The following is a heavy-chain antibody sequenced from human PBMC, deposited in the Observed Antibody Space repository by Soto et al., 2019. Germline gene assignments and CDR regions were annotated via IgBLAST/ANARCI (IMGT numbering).Heavy chain of an antibody. V-gene: IGHV3-48*02. CDR1: GFTFSIWS. D-gene: IGHD3-22*01. CDR3: ARVRFDYYDSSGYYWGAFDI. Sequence: GGSLRLSFSASGFTFSIWSINWVRQAPCKGLEWVSYISSSSSTIYYADSVNVRFTISRDNAKNSLHLQMNSLRDEDTAVYYCARVRFDYYDSSGYYWGAFDIWGQGTMVTVSS. J-gene: IGHJ3*02. CDR2: ISSSSSTI.